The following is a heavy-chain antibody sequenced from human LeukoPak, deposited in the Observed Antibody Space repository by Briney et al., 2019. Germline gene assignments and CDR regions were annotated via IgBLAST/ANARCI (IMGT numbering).Heavy chain of an antibody. CDR3: ARGRYCSGGSCYDWYFDL. V-gene: IGHV4-34*01. CDR1: GGSFSGYY. J-gene: IGHJ2*01. CDR2: INHSGST. D-gene: IGHD2-15*01. Sequence: PSETLSLTCAVYGGSFSGYYWSWIRQPPGKVLEWIGEINHSGSTNYNPSLKSRVTISVDTSKNQFSLKLSSVTAADTAVYYCARGRYCSGGSCYDWYFDLWGRGTLVTVSS.